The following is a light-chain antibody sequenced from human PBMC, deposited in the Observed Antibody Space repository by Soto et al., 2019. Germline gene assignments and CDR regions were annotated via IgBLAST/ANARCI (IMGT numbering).Light chain of an antibody. Sequence: QSVLTQPASVSGSPGQSTPISCTGTSSDDAGYNYVSWYQQHPGKAPKLMIYEVSNRPSGVSNRFSGSKSGNTASLPISGLQAEDEADYYCSSYTSSSTLVFGTGTKLTVL. CDR3: SSYTSSSTLV. J-gene: IGLJ1*01. CDR2: EVS. V-gene: IGLV2-14*01. CDR1: SSDDAGYNY.